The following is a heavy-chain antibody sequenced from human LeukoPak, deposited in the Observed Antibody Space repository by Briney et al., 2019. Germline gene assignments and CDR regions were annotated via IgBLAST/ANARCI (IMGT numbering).Heavy chain of an antibody. J-gene: IGHJ5*02. Sequence: SVKVSCKASGGTFSSYAISWVRQAPGQGLEWMGGIIPIFGTANYAQKFQGRVTITADESTSTAYMELSSLRSEDTAVYYCARGSQYYDFWSGYYRPNWFDPWGQGTLVTVSS. V-gene: IGHV1-69*01. CDR3: ARGSQYYDFWSGYYRPNWFDP. CDR1: GGTFSSYA. D-gene: IGHD3-3*01. CDR2: IIPIFGTA.